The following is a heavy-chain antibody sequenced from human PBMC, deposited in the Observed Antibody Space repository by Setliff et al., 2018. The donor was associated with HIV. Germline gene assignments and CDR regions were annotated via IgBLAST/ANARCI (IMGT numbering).Heavy chain of an antibody. CDR2: FDPEDGDT. J-gene: IGHJ5*02. CDR1: GYTLTELT. Sequence: GASVKVSCKVSGYTLTELTMHWVRQAPGKGLEWMGRFDPEDGDTLYAQRFQGRVTMTEDSSTDTAYMELSNLTAEDTALYYCAREPSIAASDTFGWFDPWGQGTLVTVSS. V-gene: IGHV1-24*01. D-gene: IGHD6-13*01. CDR3: AREPSIAASDTFGWFDP.